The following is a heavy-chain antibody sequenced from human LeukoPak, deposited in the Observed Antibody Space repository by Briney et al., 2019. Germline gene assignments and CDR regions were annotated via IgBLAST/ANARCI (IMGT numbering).Heavy chain of an antibody. D-gene: IGHD1-26*01. Sequence: PETLSLTCTVSGGSISSYYWSWIRQPPGKGLEWIGYIYYSGSTNYNPSLKSRVTISVDTSKNQFSLKLSSVTAADTAVYYCATGTDSGSYYGGDAFDIWGQGTMVTVSS. CDR2: IYYSGST. V-gene: IGHV4-59*08. J-gene: IGHJ3*02. CDR1: GGSISSYY. CDR3: ATGTDSGSYYGGDAFDI.